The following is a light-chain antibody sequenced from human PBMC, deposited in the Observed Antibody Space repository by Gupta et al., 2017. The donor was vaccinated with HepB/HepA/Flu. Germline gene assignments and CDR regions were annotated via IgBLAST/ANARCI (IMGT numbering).Light chain of an antibody. CDR2: GAS. CDR3: QQYNNWLIT. V-gene: IGKV3-15*01. Sequence: EIVMTQSPATLSGSPGERATLSCRTSQIVSNNLAWYQQKPGQAPRLLIYGASTRTTGIPARFSGAGSGTQFTLTLSSLQSEDFAVYYCQQYNNWLITFGQGTRLEIK. J-gene: IGKJ5*01. CDR1: QIVSNN.